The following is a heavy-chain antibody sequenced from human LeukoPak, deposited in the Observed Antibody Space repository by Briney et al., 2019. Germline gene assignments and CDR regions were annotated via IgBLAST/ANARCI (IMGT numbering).Heavy chain of an antibody. J-gene: IGHJ4*02. D-gene: IGHD2-21*02. CDR3: AREPAYCGGDCHTFDY. V-gene: IGHV3-30-3*01. CDR2: ISYDGSNK. CDR1: GFTFSSYA. Sequence: GGSLRLSCAASGFTFSSYAMHWVRQAPGKGLEWVAVISYDGSNKYYADSVKGRFTISRDNSKNTLYLQMNSLRAEDTAVYYCAREPAYCGGDCHTFDYWGQGTLVTVSS.